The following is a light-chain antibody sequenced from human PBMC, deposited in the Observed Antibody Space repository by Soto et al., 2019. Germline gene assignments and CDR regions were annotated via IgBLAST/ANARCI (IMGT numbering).Light chain of an antibody. CDR2: EVS. CDR3: NSYGGGDWV. CDR1: SSDVGRYNY. J-gene: IGLJ3*02. Sequence: QSALTQPPSASGSLGQSVTIPCTGTSSDVGRYNYVSWYQQHPGKVPKLLIYEVSNRPSGVPDRFSGSKSGNTASLTVSGLQAEDEADYYCNSYGGGDWVFGVGTKLTVL. V-gene: IGLV2-8*01.